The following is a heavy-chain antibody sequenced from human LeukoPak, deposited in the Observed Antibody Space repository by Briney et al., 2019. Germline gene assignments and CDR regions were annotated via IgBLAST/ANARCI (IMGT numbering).Heavy chain of an antibody. CDR1: GYSLTELS. V-gene: IGHV1-24*01. CDR3: ATRLGEFSSRDAFNI. Sequence: GASVKVSCKVSGYSLTELSMHWVRQAPGKGLEWVRGFSPGDGETIYAQRFQGRVTMTEATSTDTAYMELRSLTYEDTAVYYCATRLGEFSSRDAFNIWGQGTMITVSS. D-gene: IGHD3-16*02. J-gene: IGHJ3*02. CDR2: FSPGDGET.